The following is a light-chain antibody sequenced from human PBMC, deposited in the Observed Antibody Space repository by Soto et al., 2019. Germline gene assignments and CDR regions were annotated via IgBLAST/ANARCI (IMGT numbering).Light chain of an antibody. V-gene: IGKV3-20*01. CDR1: QSVSSRY. Sequence: EIVLTQSPGTLSLSPGERATLSCRASQSVSSRYLGWYQQKPGQAPRLLIYGASRRATGIPDRFSGSGSGTDFTLTISRPEPEDLAVYSCQQYGNSVTFGPGTKMDIK. J-gene: IGKJ3*01. CDR2: GAS. CDR3: QQYGNSVT.